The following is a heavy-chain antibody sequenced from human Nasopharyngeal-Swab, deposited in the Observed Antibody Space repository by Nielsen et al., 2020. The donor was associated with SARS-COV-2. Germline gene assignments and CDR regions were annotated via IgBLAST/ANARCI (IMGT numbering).Heavy chain of an antibody. J-gene: IGHJ4*02. Sequence: GESLKISCAASGFTFSSYAMHWVRQAPGKGLEWVAVIWHDGRFQFYADSVKGRFTVSRDNPKNTLYLQMNSLRAEDTAVYYCATEGVGDAYNSDWFDWWGQGTLVTVSS. V-gene: IGHV3-33*03. CDR3: ATEGVGDAYNSDWFDW. CDR2: IWHDGRFQ. D-gene: IGHD6-19*01. CDR1: GFTFSSYA.